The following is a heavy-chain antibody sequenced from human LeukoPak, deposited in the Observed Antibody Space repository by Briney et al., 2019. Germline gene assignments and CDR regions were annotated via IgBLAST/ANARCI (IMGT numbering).Heavy chain of an antibody. J-gene: IGHJ6*02. V-gene: IGHV4-39*01. CDR1: GGSISSSSYY. D-gene: IGHD6-19*01. Sequence: SETLSLTCTVSGGSISSSSYYWGWIRQPPGKGLEWIGSIYYSGSTYYSSSLKSRVTLSVDTSKNQFSLKMSSVTAADTAVFYCARLFSRGWEYHFGLDVWGQGTTVTVS. CDR2: IYYSGST. CDR3: ARLFSRGWEYHFGLDV.